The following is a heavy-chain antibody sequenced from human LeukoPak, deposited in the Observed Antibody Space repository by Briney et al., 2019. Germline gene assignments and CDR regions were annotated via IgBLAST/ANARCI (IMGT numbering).Heavy chain of an antibody. J-gene: IGHJ4*02. V-gene: IGHV4-34*01. CDR3: ARGLGSSSWYPTPYFDY. CDR1: GGSFSGYY. D-gene: IGHD6-13*01. CDR2: INHSGST. Sequence: SETLSLTCAVYGGSFSGYYWSWIRQPPGRGLEWIGEINHSGSTNYNPSLKSRVTISVDTSKNPFSLKLSSVTAADTAVYYCARGLGSSSWYPTPYFDYWGQGTLVTVSS.